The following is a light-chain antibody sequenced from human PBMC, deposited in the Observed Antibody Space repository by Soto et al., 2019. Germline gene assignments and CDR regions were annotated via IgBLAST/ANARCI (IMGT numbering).Light chain of an antibody. Sequence: EIVITRSPATPSVSPGERATLSCRASQSVSSNLAWYQQKPGQAPRLLIYGASTRATGIPARFSGSGSGTEFTLTISSLQSEDFAVYYCQQYGSSGTFGQGTKVDIK. CDR1: QSVSSN. J-gene: IGKJ1*01. CDR3: QQYGSSGT. V-gene: IGKV3-15*01. CDR2: GAS.